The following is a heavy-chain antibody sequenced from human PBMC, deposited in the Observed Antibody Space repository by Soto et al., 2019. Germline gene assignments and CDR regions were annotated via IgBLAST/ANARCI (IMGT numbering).Heavy chain of an antibody. Sequence: TLSLTCTVSGGSISSGGYYWSWIRQHPGKGLEWIGYIYYSGSTYYNPSLKSRVTISVDTSKNQFSLKLSSVTAADTAVYYCARDQTDGSRHNWFDPWSQGNLVTISS. V-gene: IGHV4-31*03. J-gene: IGHJ5*02. CDR2: IYYSGST. CDR1: GGSISSGGYY. D-gene: IGHD6-13*01. CDR3: ARDQTDGSRHNWFDP.